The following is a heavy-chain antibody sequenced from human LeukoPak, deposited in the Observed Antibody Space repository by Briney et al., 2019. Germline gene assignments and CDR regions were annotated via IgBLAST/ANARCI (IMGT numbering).Heavy chain of an antibody. CDR2: IYYSGST. Sequence: PSETLSLTCTVAGGSISSSSYYWGWIRQPPGKGLEWIGRIYYSGSTYYNPSLKSRVTISVDTSKNQFSLKLSSVTAADTAVYYCARLGAARSFDYWGQGTLVTVSS. J-gene: IGHJ4*02. V-gene: IGHV4-39*01. D-gene: IGHD6-6*01. CDR3: ARLGAARSFDY. CDR1: GGSISSSSYY.